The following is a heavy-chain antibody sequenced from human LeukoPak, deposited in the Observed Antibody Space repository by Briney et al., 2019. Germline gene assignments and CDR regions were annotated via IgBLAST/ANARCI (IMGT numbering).Heavy chain of an antibody. J-gene: IGHJ4*02. D-gene: IGHD3-10*01. Sequence: PLGSLRLSCAASGFTLRTSWMSWVRQAPGKGLEWVGNIKQDGSEKNYVDSVKGRFTISRDNAKNSLYLQMNSLRADDTAVYYCAKDGGGPLDWGQGTLVTVSS. V-gene: IGHV3-7*01. CDR2: IKQDGSEK. CDR1: GFTLRTSW. CDR3: AKDGGGPLD.